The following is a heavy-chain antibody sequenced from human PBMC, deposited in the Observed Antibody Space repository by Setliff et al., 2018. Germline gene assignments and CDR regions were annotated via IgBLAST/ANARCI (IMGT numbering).Heavy chain of an antibody. CDR3: TVYNTGSSKDHY. CDR1: GGSISSGDYY. D-gene: IGHD2-8*02. Sequence: PSETLSLTCTVSGGSISSGDYYWSWIRQPPGKGLEWIGEINHSGSTNYNPSLKSRVTRSVDTSKNQFSLKLSSVTAADTALYYCTVYNTGSSKDHYWGQGTPVTVSS. J-gene: IGHJ4*02. V-gene: IGHV4-61*08. CDR2: INHSGST.